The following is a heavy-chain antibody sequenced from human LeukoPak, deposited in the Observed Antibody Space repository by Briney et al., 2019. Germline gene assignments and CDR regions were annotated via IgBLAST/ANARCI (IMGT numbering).Heavy chain of an antibody. V-gene: IGHV4-39*01. CDR2: IYYSGST. CDR1: GRSISSSSYY. J-gene: IGHJ3*02. Sequence: PSETLSLTCTVSGRSISSSSYYWGWIRQPPGKGLEWIGRIYYSGSTYYNPSLKSRVTISVDTSKNQFSLKLSSVTAADTAVYYCARLSGVDAFDIWGQGTMVTVSS. CDR3: ARLSGVDAFDI. D-gene: IGHD5-12*01.